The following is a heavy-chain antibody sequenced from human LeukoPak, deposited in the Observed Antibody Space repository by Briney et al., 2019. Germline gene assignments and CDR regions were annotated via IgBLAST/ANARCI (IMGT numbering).Heavy chain of an antibody. CDR3: AGARHGDFRWDY. J-gene: IGHJ4*02. Sequence: GESLKISCQDSGFTLTNYWIGWVRQMPGKGLEWMGIIHSTDSHAKYSPSFQGQVTISVDKSISTAYLQWRGLKASDTAMYYCAGARHGDFRWDYWGQGTLVTVSS. V-gene: IGHV5-51*01. CDR1: GFTLTNYW. CDR2: IHSTDSHA. D-gene: IGHD4-17*01.